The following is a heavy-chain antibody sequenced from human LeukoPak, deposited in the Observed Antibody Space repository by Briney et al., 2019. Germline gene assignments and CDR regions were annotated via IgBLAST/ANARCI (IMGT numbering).Heavy chain of an antibody. D-gene: IGHD3-10*01. CDR2: IKGYGSSI. V-gene: IGHV3-74*01. J-gene: IGHJ4*02. CDR3: ARGLVRGAGRTQGY. CDR1: GFTFSNYS. Sequence: GGSLRLSCAASGFTFSNYSMHWVRQAPGKGLVWVSRIKGYGSSIIYADSVKGRFTISRDNDKNTLYLQMNSLRAEETAVYYCARGLVRGAGRTQGYWGQGTVVTVSS.